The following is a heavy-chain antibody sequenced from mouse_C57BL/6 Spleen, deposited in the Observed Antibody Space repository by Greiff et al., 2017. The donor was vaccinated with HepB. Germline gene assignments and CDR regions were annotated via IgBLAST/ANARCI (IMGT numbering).Heavy chain of an antibody. CDR3: ARRRAMDY. Sequence: EVQRVESGGGLVKPGGSLKLSCAASGFTFSDYGMYWVRQAPEQGLEWVAYISSGSSTIYYADTVKGRFTISRDNSRNTLFLRMTSLRSEDAALFYCARRRAMDYWGQGTTVTVSS. CDR1: GFTFSDYG. CDR2: ISSGSSTI. V-gene: IGHV5-17*01. J-gene: IGHJ4*01.